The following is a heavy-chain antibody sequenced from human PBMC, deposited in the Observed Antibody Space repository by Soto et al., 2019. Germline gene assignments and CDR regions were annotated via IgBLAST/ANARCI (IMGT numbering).Heavy chain of an antibody. CDR2: ISYSGST. V-gene: IGHV4-59*01. D-gene: IGHD2-15*01. J-gene: IGHJ5*02. CDR1: GASITTYY. CDR3: ARDLKEYCSDGKCNWFDP. Sequence: PSETLSLTCTVSGASITTYYWSWIRQPPGKGLEWIGYISYSGSTDYNPSLKSRVTISFDASKNQISLQVRSATAADAAVYYCARDLKEYCSDGKCNWFDPWGQGTPVTVSS.